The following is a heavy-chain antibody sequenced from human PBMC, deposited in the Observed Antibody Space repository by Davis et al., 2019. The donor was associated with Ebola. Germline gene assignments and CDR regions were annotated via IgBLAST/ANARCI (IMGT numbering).Heavy chain of an antibody. V-gene: IGHV1-69*06. CDR2: IIPICGTA. CDR1: GGTFRKYT. J-gene: IGHJ4*02. D-gene: IGHD1-26*01. Sequence: AASVTVSCKAPGGTFRKYTITWVRQAPGQGLEWMGGIIPICGTANYAQRFQGRVTITADKSTSTAYMELSSLGPEDTAVYYCAREDSESYFDSWGQGTLVTVSS. CDR3: AREDSESYFDS.